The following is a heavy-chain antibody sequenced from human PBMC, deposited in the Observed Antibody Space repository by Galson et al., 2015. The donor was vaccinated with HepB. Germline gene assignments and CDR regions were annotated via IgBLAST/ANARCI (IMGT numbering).Heavy chain of an antibody. CDR1: GFTLSTYR. V-gene: IGHV3-48*01. D-gene: IGHD5-12*01. Sequence: SLRLSCAASGFTLSTYRMNWVRQAPGKGLEWVSYISSSSSTIYYADSVKGRFTISRDNAKNSLYLQMNSLRAEDTAVYYCARDRLGGYDHYIDYRGQGTLVTVSS. CDR2: ISSSSSTI. J-gene: IGHJ4*02. CDR3: ARDRLGGYDHYIDY.